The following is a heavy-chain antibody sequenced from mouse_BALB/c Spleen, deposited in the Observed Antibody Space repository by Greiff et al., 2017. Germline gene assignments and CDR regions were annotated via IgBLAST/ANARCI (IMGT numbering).Heavy chain of an antibody. D-gene: IGHD1-1*01. CDR1: GFTFSSYA. CDR2: ISSGGST. J-gene: IGHJ2*01. CDR3: ARAPHYYGSEGYFDY. V-gene: IGHV5-6-5*01. Sequence: EVNLVESGGGLVKPGGSLKLSCAASGFTFSSYAMSWVRQTPEKRLEWVASISSGGSTYYPDSVKGRFTISRDNARNILYLQMSSLRSEDTAMYYCARAPHYYGSEGYFDYWGQGTTLTVSS.